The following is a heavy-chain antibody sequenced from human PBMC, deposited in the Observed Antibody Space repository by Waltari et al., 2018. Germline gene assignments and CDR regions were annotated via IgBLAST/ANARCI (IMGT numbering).Heavy chain of an antibody. D-gene: IGHD3-10*01. CDR1: GYPFTSYD. J-gene: IGHJ5*02. Sequence: QVQLVQSGAEVKKPGASVKVSCKASGYPFTSYDINWVRQATGQGLEWMGWMNPNSGNTGYAQKFQGRVTMTRNTSISTAYMELSSLRSEDTAVYYCARGPSYGSGRDNWFDPWGQGTLVTVSS. CDR3: ARGPSYGSGRDNWFDP. V-gene: IGHV1-8*01. CDR2: MNPNSGNT.